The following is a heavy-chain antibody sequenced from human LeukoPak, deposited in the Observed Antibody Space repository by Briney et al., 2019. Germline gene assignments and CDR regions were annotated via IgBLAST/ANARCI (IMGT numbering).Heavy chain of an antibody. D-gene: IGHD3-10*01. J-gene: IGHJ6*03. CDR1: AYTFTGYY. CDR2: IYPNSGGT. CDR3: ARSGQFPYYMDV. V-gene: IGHV1-2*02. Sequence: ASVKVSCKASAYTFTGYYMHWVRQAPGQGLEWMGWIYPNSGGTNYAQKFQGRVTMTRDTSISTACMELSRLRSDDTAVYYCARSGQFPYYMDVWGKGTTVTVSS.